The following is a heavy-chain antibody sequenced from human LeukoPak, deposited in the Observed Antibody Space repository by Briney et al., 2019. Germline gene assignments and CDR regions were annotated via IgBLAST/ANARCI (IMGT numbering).Heavy chain of an antibody. CDR1: GYTFTGFY. CDR2: INPNSGGT. V-gene: IGHV1-2*02. CDR3: ARGPYGSGSRVVDY. J-gene: IGHJ4*02. D-gene: IGHD3-10*01. Sequence: ASVKVSCKASGYTFTGFYIHWVRQAPGQGLEWMGWINPNSGGTNYAQKFQGRVTMTRDTSISTAYMELSRLRFDDTAVYYCARGPYGSGSRVVDYWGQGTLVTVSS.